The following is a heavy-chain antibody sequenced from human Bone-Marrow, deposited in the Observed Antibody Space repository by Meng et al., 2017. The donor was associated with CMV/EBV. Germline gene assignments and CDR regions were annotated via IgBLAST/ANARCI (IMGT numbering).Heavy chain of an antibody. V-gene: IGHV3-30*02. Sequence: QVWLVEAGGGVVQPGGSLRSSCAASGFTFSSYGMHWVRQAPGKGLEWVAFIRYDGSNKYYADSVKGRFTISRDNSKNTLYLQMNSLRAEDTAVYYCAKDRAANFDYWGQGTLVTVSS. CDR1: GFTFSSYG. D-gene: IGHD2-15*01. CDR2: IRYDGSNK. CDR3: AKDRAANFDY. J-gene: IGHJ4*02.